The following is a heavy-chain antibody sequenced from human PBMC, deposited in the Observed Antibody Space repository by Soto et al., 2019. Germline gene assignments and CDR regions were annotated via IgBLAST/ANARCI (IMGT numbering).Heavy chain of an antibody. CDR2: IYHSGRT. D-gene: IGHD6-19*01. Sequence: PSETLSVTCDVSGYSITSGYYWCWFRQHPGGGLEWFGTIYHSGRTFYNPSLKRRVTMSVDTSKNQYPLKLRSVTAADTALCYCARVDRSGWPTNFFEEWGQVTLVT. V-gene: IGHV4-38-2*01. CDR1: GYSITSGYY. CDR3: ARVDRSGWPTNFFEE. J-gene: IGHJ3*01.